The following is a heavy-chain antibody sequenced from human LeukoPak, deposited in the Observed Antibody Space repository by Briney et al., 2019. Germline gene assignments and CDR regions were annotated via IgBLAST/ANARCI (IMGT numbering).Heavy chain of an antibody. CDR2: ISAYNGNT. D-gene: IGHD3-3*01. V-gene: IGHV1-18*01. CDR1: GYTFTSYG. J-gene: IGHJ4*02. Sequence: ASVKVSCKASGYTFTSYGISWVRQAPGQGLEWMGWISAYNGNTNYAQKLQGRVTMTTDTSTSTAYMELRSLRSDDTAVYYCARDAYYDFWSGYYMFDYWGQGTLVTVSS. CDR3: ARDAYYDFWSGYYMFDY.